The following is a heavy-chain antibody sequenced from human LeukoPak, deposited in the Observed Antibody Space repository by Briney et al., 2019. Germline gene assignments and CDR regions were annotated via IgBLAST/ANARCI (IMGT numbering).Heavy chain of an antibody. CDR2: IYHSGST. CDR3: ARGSDILTGYYYFDY. V-gene: IGHV4-30-2*01. CDR1: GGSISSGGYY. Sequence: SETLSLTCAVSGGSISSGGYYWSWIRQPPGKGLVWIGYIYHSGSTYYNPSLKSRVTISVDRSKNQFSLKLSSVTAADTAVYYCARGSDILTGYYYFDYWGQGTLVTVSS. J-gene: IGHJ4*02. D-gene: IGHD3-9*01.